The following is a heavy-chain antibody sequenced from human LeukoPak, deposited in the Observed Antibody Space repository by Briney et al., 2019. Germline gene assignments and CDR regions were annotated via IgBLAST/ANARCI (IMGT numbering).Heavy chain of an antibody. Sequence: PGGSLRLSCAASGFTFSDYYMSWIRQAPGKGLEWVAVIWYDGSKKYYADSVKGRFTISRDNVKNTLYLQMNSLRAEDTAVYYCARDPTAYYDSSGYYLNTIDYWGQGTLVTVSS. CDR2: IWYDGSKK. D-gene: IGHD3-22*01. CDR1: GFTFSDYY. J-gene: IGHJ4*02. V-gene: IGHV3-33*08. CDR3: ARDPTAYYDSSGYYLNTIDY.